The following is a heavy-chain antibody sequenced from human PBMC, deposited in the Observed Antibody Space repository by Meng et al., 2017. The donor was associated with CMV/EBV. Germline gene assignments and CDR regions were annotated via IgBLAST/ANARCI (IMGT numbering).Heavy chain of an antibody. CDR3: AREYCSSNSCQHGGYYYYGMDV. J-gene: IGHJ6*02. D-gene: IGHD2-2*01. CDR2: IIPIFGTA. V-gene: IGHV1-69*05. CDR1: GGTFSSYA. Sequence: SVKVSCKASGGTFSSYAISWVRQAPGQGLEWMGGIIPIFGTANYAQKFQGRVTITMDESTSTAYMELSSLRSEDTAVYYCAREYCSSNSCQHGGYYYYGMDVWGQGTTVTVSS.